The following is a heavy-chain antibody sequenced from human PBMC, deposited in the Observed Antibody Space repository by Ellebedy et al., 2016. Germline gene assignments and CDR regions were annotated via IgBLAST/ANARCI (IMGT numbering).Heavy chain of an antibody. D-gene: IGHD6-19*01. V-gene: IGHV3-23*01. CDR3: AREVSSGWYYFDN. J-gene: IGHJ4*02. CDR1: GFTFSSYA. Sequence: GGSLRLSXAASGFTFSSYAMTWVRQAPGKGLEWVSAISDAGGSTYYADSVKGRFTVSRDNSKNTLSLQMNSLRAEDTAVYYCAREVSSGWYYFDNWGQGTLVTVSS. CDR2: ISDAGGST.